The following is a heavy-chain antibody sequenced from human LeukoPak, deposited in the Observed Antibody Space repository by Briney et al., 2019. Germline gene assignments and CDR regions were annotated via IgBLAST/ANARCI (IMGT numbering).Heavy chain of an antibody. D-gene: IGHD3-16*01. CDR3: ARGGASSLPFNV. V-gene: IGHV4-59*11. Sequence: SDTLSLTCTVSGDSISSHFWSWIRQPPGKGLDWIAYVSYSAYTNYNPSLISRVAISIDTSNNHFSLKLSSVTATDTAVYYCARGGASSLPFNVWGQGTLVTVSS. CDR1: GDSISSHF. J-gene: IGHJ3*01. CDR2: VSYSAYT.